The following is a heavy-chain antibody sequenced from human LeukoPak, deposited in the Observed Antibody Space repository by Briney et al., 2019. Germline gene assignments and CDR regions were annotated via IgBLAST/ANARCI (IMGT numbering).Heavy chain of an antibody. V-gene: IGHV1-8*01. CDR3: ARGWPIRLNWFDP. Sequence: ASVKVSCKASGYTFTSYDINWVRQATGQGLEWMGWMNPNSGNTGYAQEFQGRVTMTRNTSISTAYMELSSLRSEDTAVYYCARGWPIRLNWFDPWGQGTLVTVSS. J-gene: IGHJ5*02. CDR2: MNPNSGNT. CDR1: GYTFTSYD.